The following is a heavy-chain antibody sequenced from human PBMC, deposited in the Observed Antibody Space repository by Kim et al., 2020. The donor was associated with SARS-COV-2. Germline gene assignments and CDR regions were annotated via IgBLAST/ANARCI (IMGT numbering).Heavy chain of an antibody. J-gene: IGHJ4*02. CDR1: GFTFSSYG. D-gene: IGHD2-15*01. CDR2: ISYDGSNK. V-gene: IGHV3-30*03. Sequence: GGSLRLSCAASGFTFSSYGMHWVRQAPGKGLEWVAVISYDGSNKYYADSVKGRFTISRDNSKNTLYLQMNSLRAEDTAVYYCVRVVVRVPFDYWGQGTLVTVSS. CDR3: VRVVVRVPFDY.